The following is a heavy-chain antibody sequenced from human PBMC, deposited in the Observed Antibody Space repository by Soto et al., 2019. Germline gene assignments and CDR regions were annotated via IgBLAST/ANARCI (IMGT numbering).Heavy chain of an antibody. J-gene: IGHJ4*02. V-gene: IGHV3-30*18. CDR3: AKGDHWNVDY. D-gene: IGHD1-1*01. CDR1: GFTFSSYG. Sequence: GGSLRLSCAASGFTFSSYGMHWVRQAPGKGLEWVAVISYDGSNKYYADSVKGRFTISRDNSKNTLYLQMNSLRAEDTAVYYCAKGDHWNVDYWGQGTLVTVS. CDR2: ISYDGSNK.